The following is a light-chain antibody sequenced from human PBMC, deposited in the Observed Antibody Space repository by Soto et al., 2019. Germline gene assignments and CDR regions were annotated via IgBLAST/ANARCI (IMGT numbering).Light chain of an antibody. CDR2: AAS. Sequence: DIQLTQSPASLSASVGDTVTITCRASQSITSYLNWYQQKPGTGPKLLIWAASSLQSGVPSRFSGSGSGTDFTLTISCLQSEDFATYYCQQYYSYPRTFGQGTKVDIK. CDR3: QQYYSYPRT. CDR1: QSITSY. V-gene: IGKV1-39*01. J-gene: IGKJ1*01.